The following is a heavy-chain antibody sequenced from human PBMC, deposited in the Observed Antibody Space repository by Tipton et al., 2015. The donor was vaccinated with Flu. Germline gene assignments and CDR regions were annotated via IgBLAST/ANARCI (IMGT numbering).Heavy chain of an antibody. CDR1: GGSINSYY. D-gene: IGHD4-17*01. Sequence: GLVKPSETLSLTCTVSGGSINSYYWSWIRQTPGKGLEWIGNIYYSGKTNYNPSLKSRVTILEDTSKNQFSLKVSSVTAADTAVYYCARLYDYGDYGRAYYYYYPMVVWVQGTTVTVSS. J-gene: IGHJ6*02. CDR2: IYYSGKT. CDR3: ARLYDYGDYGRAYYYYYPMVV. V-gene: IGHV4-59*01.